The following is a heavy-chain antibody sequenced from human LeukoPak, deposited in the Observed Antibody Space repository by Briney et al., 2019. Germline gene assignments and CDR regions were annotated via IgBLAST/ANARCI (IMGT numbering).Heavy chain of an antibody. CDR1: GFTFSNYG. CDR3: AKDLIGSGWHNYFDP. J-gene: IGHJ5*02. D-gene: IGHD6-19*01. Sequence: PGGSLRLSCAAPGFTFSNYGMHWVRQAPGKGLEWVAMISYEGSSEYYADSVKGRFTISRDTSKNTLYLEMNSLRVEDTAVYHCAKDLIGSGWHNYFDPWGQGTLVTVSS. V-gene: IGHV3-30*18. CDR2: ISYEGSSE.